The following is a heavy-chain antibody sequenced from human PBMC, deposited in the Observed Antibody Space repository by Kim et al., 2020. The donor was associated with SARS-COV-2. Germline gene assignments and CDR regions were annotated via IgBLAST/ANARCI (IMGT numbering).Heavy chain of an antibody. CDR3: ARGWSSTMIEL. V-gene: IGHV4-34*01. CDR1: GGSFSGYY. Sequence: SETLSLTCAVYGGSFSGYYWSWIRQPPGKGLEWIGEINHSGSTNYNPSLKSRVTISVDTSKNQFSLKLSSVTAADTAVYYCARGWSSTMIELWGQGNLVTVSS. D-gene: IGHD3-22*01. CDR2: INHSGST. J-gene: IGHJ4*02.